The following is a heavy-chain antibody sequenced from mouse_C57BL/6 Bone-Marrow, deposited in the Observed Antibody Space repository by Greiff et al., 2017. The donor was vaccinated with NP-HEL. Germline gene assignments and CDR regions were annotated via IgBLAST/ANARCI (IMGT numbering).Heavy chain of an antibody. CDR2: INPYNGGT. V-gene: IGHV1-19*01. Sequence: VQLQQSGPVLVKPGASVKMSCKASGYTFTDYYMNWVKQSHGKSLEWIGVINPYNGGTSYNQKFKGKATLTVDKSSSTAYMELNSLTSEDSAVYYCARKGDYGYWYFDVWGTGTTVTVSS. J-gene: IGHJ1*03. CDR3: ARKGDYGYWYFDV. CDR1: GYTFTDYY. D-gene: IGHD1-1*02.